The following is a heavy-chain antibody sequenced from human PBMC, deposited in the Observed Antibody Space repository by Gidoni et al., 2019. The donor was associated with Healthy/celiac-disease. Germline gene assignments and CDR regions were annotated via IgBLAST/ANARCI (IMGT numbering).Heavy chain of an antibody. D-gene: IGHD3-9*01. Sequence: QVQLQQWGAGLLKPSETLSLTCAVYVGPFSGYYWTWIRQPPGKGLEWIGEINHSGSTNCNPSLKSRVNISVDTSKNKFSLKLSSVTAADTAVYYCARGGGVVLRYFDWLSYYFDYWGQGTLVTVSS. J-gene: IGHJ4*02. CDR1: VGPFSGYY. CDR3: ARGGGVVLRYFDWLSYYFDY. V-gene: IGHV4-34*01. CDR2: INHSGST.